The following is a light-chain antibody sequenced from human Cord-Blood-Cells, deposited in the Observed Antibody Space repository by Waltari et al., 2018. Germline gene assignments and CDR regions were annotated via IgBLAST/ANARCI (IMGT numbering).Light chain of an antibody. CDR3: QQCGSSPWT. CDR2: GAS. Sequence: EIVLTQSPGTLSLSTGESATLSCRASQSVSSSYLAWYQQKPGQAPRLLIYGASSRATGIPDRFSGSGSGTDFTLTISRLEPEDFAVYYCQQCGSSPWTFGQGTKVEIK. CDR1: QSVSSSY. V-gene: IGKV3-20*01. J-gene: IGKJ1*01.